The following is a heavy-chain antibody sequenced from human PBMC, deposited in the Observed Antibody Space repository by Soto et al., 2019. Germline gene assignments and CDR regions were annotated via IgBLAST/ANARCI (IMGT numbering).Heavy chain of an antibody. Sequence: EASMKVSCKTSGGTFSSYAISWVRQAPGQGLEWMGGIIPIFGTANYAQKFQGRVTITADESTSTAYMELSSLRSEDTAVYYCARDLYYARGAFDIWGEGTMVTVAS. V-gene: IGHV1-69*13. CDR2: IIPIFGTA. CDR3: ARDLYYARGAFDI. CDR1: GGTFSSYA. D-gene: IGHD2-2*01. J-gene: IGHJ3*02.